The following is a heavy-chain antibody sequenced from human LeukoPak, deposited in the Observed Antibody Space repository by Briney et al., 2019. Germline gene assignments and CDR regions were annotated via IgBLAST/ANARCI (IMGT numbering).Heavy chain of an antibody. CDR1: GGSFSGYY. V-gene: IGHV4-34*01. CDR3: ARAQWLVNYFDY. Sequence: SETLSLTCAVYGGSFSGYYWSWIRQPPGKGLEWIGEINLSGSTNYNPSLKSRVTISVDTSKNQFSLKLSSVTAADTAVYYCARAQWLVNYFDYWGQGTLVTVSS. J-gene: IGHJ4*02. CDR2: INLSGST. D-gene: IGHD6-19*01.